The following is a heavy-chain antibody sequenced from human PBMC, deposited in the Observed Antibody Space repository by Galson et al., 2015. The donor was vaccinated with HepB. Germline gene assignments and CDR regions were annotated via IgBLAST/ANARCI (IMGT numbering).Heavy chain of an antibody. J-gene: IGHJ4*02. Sequence: SVKVSCKASGYTFTSYGISWVRQAPGQGLEWMGWINTYNGNTNYAQKLQGRVTMTTDTSTSTAYMELRSLRSDDTAVYYCARVLRNYYGPGPDYWGQGTLVTVSS. D-gene: IGHD3-10*01. CDR1: GYTFTSYG. CDR3: ARVLRNYYGPGPDY. CDR2: INTYNGNT. V-gene: IGHV1-18*04.